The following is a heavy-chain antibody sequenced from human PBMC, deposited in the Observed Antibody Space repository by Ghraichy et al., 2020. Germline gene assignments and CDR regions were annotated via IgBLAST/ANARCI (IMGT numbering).Heavy chain of an antibody. CDR1: GFSFDDFG. D-gene: IGHD2-2*01. J-gene: IGHJ4*02. V-gene: IGHV3-20*04. CDR3: VRGGCGCTSCQSDF. CDR2: INWNGEST. Sequence: GGSLRLSCAASGFSFDDFGMSWVRQGPGKGLEWVSAINWNGESTGYADSVKGRFTISRDNAKNSLFLQMNNLRGEDTALYYCVRGGCGCTSCQSDFWGQGTLVTVSS.